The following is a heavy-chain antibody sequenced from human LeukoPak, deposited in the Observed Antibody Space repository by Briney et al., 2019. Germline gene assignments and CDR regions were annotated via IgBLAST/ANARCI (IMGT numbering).Heavy chain of an antibody. D-gene: IGHD3-10*01. J-gene: IGHJ4*02. CDR1: GFTFSSNG. V-gene: IGHV3-30*02. CDR3: ATGGGPGWFGELFRGYFFDY. CDR2: IQYDGSKK. Sequence: GGSLRLSCVASGFTFSSNGMHWVRQAPGKGLEWVTFIQYDGSKKYYADSVKGRFTISRDNSKNTLYLEMNSLRAEDTAVYYCATGGGPGWFGELFRGYFFDYWGQGTLVTVSS.